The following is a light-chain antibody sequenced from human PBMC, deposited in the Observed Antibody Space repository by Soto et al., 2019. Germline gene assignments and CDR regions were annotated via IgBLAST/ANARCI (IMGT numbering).Light chain of an antibody. Sequence: QSVVTQPPSASGTPGQKVTITCTGSSSNIGSNYVYWYQHLPGTAPKLLIYDDNKRPSGIPDRFSGSKSGTSATLGITGFQTGDEADYYCGSWDSSLSAYVFGTGTKLTVL. V-gene: IGLV1-51*01. CDR2: DDN. CDR3: GSWDSSLSAYV. CDR1: SSNIGSNY. J-gene: IGLJ1*01.